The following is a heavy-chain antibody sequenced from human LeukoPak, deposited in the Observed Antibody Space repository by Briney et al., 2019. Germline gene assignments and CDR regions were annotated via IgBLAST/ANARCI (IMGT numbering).Heavy chain of an antibody. V-gene: IGHV1-2*02. D-gene: IGHD4-23*01. Sequence: ASVKVSCKASGNTFTGYYMYWMRQAPGQGLEWMGWINPNGGATNYAQKFQGRVTMTTDTSISTAYMELSRLRSDDTAVYYCARHDYGGDNFDYWGQGTLVTVSS. J-gene: IGHJ4*02. CDR2: INPNGGAT. CDR3: ARHDYGGDNFDY. CDR1: GNTFTGYY.